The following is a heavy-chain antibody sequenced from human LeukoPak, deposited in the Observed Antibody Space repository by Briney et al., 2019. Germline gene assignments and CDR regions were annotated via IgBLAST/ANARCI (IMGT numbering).Heavy chain of an antibody. V-gene: IGHV4-38-2*02. CDR2: IYNADNT. J-gene: IGHJ4*02. CDR3: ARGIDAYKVGNK. Sequence: SETLSLTCTVSGDPISTDYCWTWIRQPPGKGPEWVGTIYNADNTYYNPSLTRRVTISIDTSKNQFSLKVTSVPAADTAVYFCARGIDAYKVGNKWGQGVLVTVSS. CDR1: GDPISTDYC. D-gene: IGHD5-24*01.